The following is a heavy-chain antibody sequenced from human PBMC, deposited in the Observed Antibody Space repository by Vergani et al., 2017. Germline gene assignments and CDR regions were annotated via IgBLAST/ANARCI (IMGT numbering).Heavy chain of an antibody. Sequence: QVQLVQSGAEVKQPGSSVKVSCKASGGTFSSYTISWVRQAPGQGLEWMGRIIPILGIANYAQTFQGRVTITADKSTSTAYMELSSLRSEDTAVYYCAREGADIVVVPAARGGDAFDIWGQGTMVTVSS. V-gene: IGHV1-69*08. CDR3: AREGADIVVVPAARGGDAFDI. J-gene: IGHJ3*02. CDR1: GGTFSSYT. CDR2: IIPILGIA. D-gene: IGHD2-2*01.